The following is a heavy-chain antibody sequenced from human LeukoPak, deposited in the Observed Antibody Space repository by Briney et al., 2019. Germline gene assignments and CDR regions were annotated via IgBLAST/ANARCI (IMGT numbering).Heavy chain of an antibody. Sequence: PSETLSLTCAVYGGSFSGYYWTWIRQPPGKGLEWIGDINHSGSSNHNPSLKSRVTISVDTSKNQFSLKLSSTTAADTAVYYCARGRPRGEPHYMDVWSKGTTVTVSS. CDR3: ARGRPRGEPHYMDV. D-gene: IGHD3-10*01. V-gene: IGHV4-34*01. J-gene: IGHJ6*03. CDR1: GGSFSGYY. CDR2: INHSGSS.